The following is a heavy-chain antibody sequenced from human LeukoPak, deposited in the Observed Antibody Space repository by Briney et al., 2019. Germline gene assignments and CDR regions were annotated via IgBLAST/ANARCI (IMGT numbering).Heavy chain of an antibody. CDR2: ISGSGGST. V-gene: IGHV3-23*01. D-gene: IGHD3-22*01. Sequence: GGSLRLSCAASGFTFSSYAMSWVRKAPGKGLEWVSAISGSGGSTYYVDSVKGRFTISRDNSKNTLYLQMNSLRAEDTAVYYCANQIVVAALDYYGMDVWGQGTTVTVSS. CDR3: ANQIVVAALDYYGMDV. CDR1: GFTFSSYA. J-gene: IGHJ6*02.